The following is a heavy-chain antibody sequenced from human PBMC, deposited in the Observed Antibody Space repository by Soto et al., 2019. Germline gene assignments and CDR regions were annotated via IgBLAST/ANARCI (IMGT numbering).Heavy chain of an antibody. V-gene: IGHV4-39*01. Sequence: QLQLQESGPGLVKPSETLSLTCTVSVGSISSSSYYWGWIRQPPGNGLEWIGSIYYSGSTYYNPSLKSRVTIAVDTSKNQFSLKLSSVTAADTAVYYCARQNPAQGYYYGMDVWGQGTTVTVSS. J-gene: IGHJ6*02. CDR3: ARQNPAQGYYYGMDV. CDR2: IYYSGST. CDR1: VGSISSSSYY.